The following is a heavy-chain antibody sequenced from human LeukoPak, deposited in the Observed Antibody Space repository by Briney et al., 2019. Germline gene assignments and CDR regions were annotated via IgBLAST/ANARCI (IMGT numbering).Heavy chain of an antibody. D-gene: IGHD5/OR15-5a*01. Sequence: GGSLRLSCAASGFTFSSYAMHWVRQAPGKGLEWVSGIDNSGYTTFYADSVKGRFTISRDNSKNTLYLQMNSLRAEDTAIYYCARVDLSTANFDYWGQGTLVTVSS. CDR2: IDNSGYTT. J-gene: IGHJ4*02. CDR1: GFTFSSYA. CDR3: ARVDLSTANFDY. V-gene: IGHV3-23*01.